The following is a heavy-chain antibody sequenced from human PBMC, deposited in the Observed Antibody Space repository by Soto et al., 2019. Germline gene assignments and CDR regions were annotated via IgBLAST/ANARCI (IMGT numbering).Heavy chain of an antibody. D-gene: IGHD3-22*01. V-gene: IGHV5-51*01. CDR1: GYSFTSYW. CDR2: IYPGDSDT. J-gene: IGHJ4*02. Sequence: GESLKISCKGSGYSFTSYWIGWVRQMPGKGLEWMGIIYPGDSDTRYSPSFQGQVTISADKSISTAYLQWSSLKASDTAMYYCARHWAYYDSSGYYLDYWGQGTLVTVSS. CDR3: ARHWAYYDSSGYYLDY.